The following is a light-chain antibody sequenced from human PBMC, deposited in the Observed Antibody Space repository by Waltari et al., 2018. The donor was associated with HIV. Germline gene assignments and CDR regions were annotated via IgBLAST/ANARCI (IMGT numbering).Light chain of an antibody. V-gene: IGLV2-23*02. CDR3: CSYAGSPTFVI. CDR1: SSDIGSYIL. CDR2: DVN. Sequence: QSALTPPSSVSGSLGQSITIPCTGTSSDIGSYILVSCYQQYPGKAPKVIIYDVNKWPSGVSHRFSGFKAANTASLTISGLQAEDEADYYCCSYAGSPTFVIFGGGTKVTVL. J-gene: IGLJ2*01.